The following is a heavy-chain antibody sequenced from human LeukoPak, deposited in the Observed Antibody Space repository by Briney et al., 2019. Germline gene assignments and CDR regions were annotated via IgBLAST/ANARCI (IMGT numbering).Heavy chain of an antibody. D-gene: IGHD3-22*01. V-gene: IGHV3-48*01. Sequence: GGSLRLSCAASGFTFSSYSMNWVRQAPGKGLEWVSYISSSSSTIYYADSVKGRFTISRDNAKNSLYLQMNSLRAEDTAVYYCARDSTYSSGYSIDYWGQGTLVTVSS. CDR2: ISSSSSTI. J-gene: IGHJ4*02. CDR3: ARDSTYSSGYSIDY. CDR1: GFTFSSYS.